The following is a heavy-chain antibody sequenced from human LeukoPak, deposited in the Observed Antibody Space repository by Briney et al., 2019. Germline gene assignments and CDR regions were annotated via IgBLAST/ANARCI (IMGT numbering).Heavy chain of an antibody. CDR2: ISYDGSNK. Sequence: GGSLRLSCAASGFTFSSYAMHWVRQAPGKGLEWVAVISYDGSNKYYADSVKGRFTISRDNSKNTLYLQMNSLRAEDTAVYYCARNGQLVGPFDYWGQGTLVTVSS. J-gene: IGHJ4*02. CDR1: GFTFSSYA. D-gene: IGHD6-13*01. CDR3: ARNGQLVGPFDY. V-gene: IGHV3-30-3*01.